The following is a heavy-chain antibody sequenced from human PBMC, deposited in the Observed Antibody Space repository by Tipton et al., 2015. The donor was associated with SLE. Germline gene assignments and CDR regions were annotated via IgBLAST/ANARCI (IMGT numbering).Heavy chain of an antibody. Sequence: TLSLTCTVSGGSISTYYWSWIRQPPGKGLEWIGYIYYSGSTNYNPSLKSRVTMSVDTSKTHFSLKLSSVTAADTAVYYCARYDYDSSGYQIFEYWGQGTPVTVSS. D-gene: IGHD3-22*01. V-gene: IGHV4-59*07. CDR3: ARYDYDSSGYQIFEY. CDR2: IYYSGST. CDR1: GGSISTYY. J-gene: IGHJ4*02.